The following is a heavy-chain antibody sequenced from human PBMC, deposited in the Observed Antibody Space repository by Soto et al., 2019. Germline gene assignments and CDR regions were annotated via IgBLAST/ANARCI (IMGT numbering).Heavy chain of an antibody. Sequence: QVQLQESGPGLVKPSQTLSLTCTVSGGSISSGDYYWSWIRQPPGKGLEWIGYIYYSGSTYYNPALKSRVTISVHTSKNQHQLKPSSVICADTAVYYTDRSYSGLNWFDPWGQGTLVTVSS. D-gene: IGHD1-26*01. V-gene: IGHV4-30-4*01. CDR1: GGSISSGDYY. J-gene: IGHJ5*02. CDR2: IYYSGST. CDR3: DRSYSGLNWFDP.